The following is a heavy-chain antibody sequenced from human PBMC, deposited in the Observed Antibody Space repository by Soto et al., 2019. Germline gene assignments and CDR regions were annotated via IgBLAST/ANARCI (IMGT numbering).Heavy chain of an antibody. J-gene: IGHJ3*02. CDR1: GGSISSYY. CDR3: ARDVRSSSWYDAFDI. Sequence: SETLSLTCTVSGGSISSYYWSWIRQPAGKGLEWIGRIYTSGSTNYNPSLKSRVTMSVDTSKNQFSLKLSSVTAADTAVYYCARDVRSSSWYDAFDIWGQGTVVTVSS. D-gene: IGHD6-13*01. V-gene: IGHV4-4*07. CDR2: IYTSGST.